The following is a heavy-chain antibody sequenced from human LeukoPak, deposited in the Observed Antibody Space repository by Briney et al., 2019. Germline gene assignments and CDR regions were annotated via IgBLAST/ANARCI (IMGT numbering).Heavy chain of an antibody. V-gene: IGHV3-48*01. Sequence: GGSLRLSCAASGFTFSSYSMNWVRQARGKGLEWVSYISSSSSTIYYADSVKGRFTISRDNSKNTLYLQMNSLRAEDTAVYYCAKVYQTGSIVPGDYWGQGTLVTVSS. D-gene: IGHD2-2*01. J-gene: IGHJ4*02. CDR1: GFTFSSYS. CDR3: AKVYQTGSIVPGDY. CDR2: ISSSSSTI.